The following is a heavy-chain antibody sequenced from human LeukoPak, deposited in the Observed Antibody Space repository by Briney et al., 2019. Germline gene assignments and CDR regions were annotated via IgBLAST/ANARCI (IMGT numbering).Heavy chain of an antibody. V-gene: IGHV3-21*01. CDR1: GFTFSNYW. D-gene: IGHD6-13*01. CDR3: ARVITDTNSWYGSDY. J-gene: IGHJ4*02. Sequence: GGSLRLSCAASGFTFSNYWMTWVRQAPGKGLEWVSSISSSSTYIYYADSVKGRSTISRDNAKNSLSLQMNSLRAEDTAVYYCARVITDTNSWYGSDYWGQGMLVTVSS. CDR2: ISSSSTYI.